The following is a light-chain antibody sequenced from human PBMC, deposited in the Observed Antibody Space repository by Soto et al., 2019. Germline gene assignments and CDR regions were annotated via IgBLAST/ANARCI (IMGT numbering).Light chain of an antibody. Sequence: DIQMTQSPSSLSASVGARVTITCRASRSISSYLNWYQQKPGKAPKLLIYAASSLQSGVPSRFSGSGSGTDFTLTITSLQPEDFTTYYCQQNYNSLITFGQGTRLEI. CDR1: RSISSY. CDR3: QQNYNSLIT. V-gene: IGKV1-39*01. CDR2: AAS. J-gene: IGKJ5*01.